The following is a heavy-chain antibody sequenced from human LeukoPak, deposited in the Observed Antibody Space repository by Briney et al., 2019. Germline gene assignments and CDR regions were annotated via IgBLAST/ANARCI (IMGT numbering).Heavy chain of an antibody. CDR1: GFTFNDYA. CDR3: AKELMHYHDSSAYYGSDY. D-gene: IGHD3-22*01. Sequence: GGSLRLSCAASGFTFNDYAMHWVRQAPGKGLEWVAVISYDGNYKYYAASVKGRFTIFRDNSKNTLYLHMISLRTEDTGVYYCAKELMHYHDSSAYYGSDYWGRGTLVTVSS. J-gene: IGHJ4*02. V-gene: IGHV3-30*18. CDR2: ISYDGNYK.